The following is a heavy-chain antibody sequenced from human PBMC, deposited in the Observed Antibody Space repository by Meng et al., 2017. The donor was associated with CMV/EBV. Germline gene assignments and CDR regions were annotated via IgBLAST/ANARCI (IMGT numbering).Heavy chain of an antibody. CDR2: IKSKTDGGTT. CDR3: ARDVSDFWSGYLPHYYYYYGMDV. V-gene: IGHV3-15*01. CDR1: GFTFSNAW. Sequence: GESLKISCAASGFTFSNAWMSWVRQAPGKGLEWVGRIKSKTDGGTTDYAAPVKGRFTISRDDSKNTLYLQMNSLRAEDTAVYYCARDVSDFWSGYLPHYYYYYGMDVWGQGTTVTVSS. J-gene: IGHJ6*02. D-gene: IGHD3-3*01.